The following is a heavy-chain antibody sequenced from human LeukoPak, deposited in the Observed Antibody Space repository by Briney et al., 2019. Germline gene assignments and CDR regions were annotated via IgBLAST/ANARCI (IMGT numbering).Heavy chain of an antibody. CDR2: ITASGAGT. CDR1: GCTFNTYD. J-gene: IGHJ6*02. D-gene: IGHD6-6*01. CDR3: ARDLRSSSSPWYYYGMDV. V-gene: IGHV3-23*01. Sequence: QPGGSLRLSCAASGCTFNTYDLTWVRQAPGKGLEWVSGITASGAGTLYADSVKGRFTISRDNAKNSLYQQMNSLRAEDTAVYYCARDLRSSSSPWYYYGMDVWGQGTTVTVSS.